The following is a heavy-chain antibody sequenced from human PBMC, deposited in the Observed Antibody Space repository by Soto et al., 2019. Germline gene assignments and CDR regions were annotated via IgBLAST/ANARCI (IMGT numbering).Heavy chain of an antibody. CDR3: ARDRGGSGSYYIQYDAFDI. V-gene: IGHV3-48*02. CDR2: ISSSSSTI. Sequence: GGSLRLSCAASGFTLSSYSMNWVRQAPGKGLEWVSYISSSSSTIYYADSVKGRFTISRDNAKNSLYLQMNSLRDEDTAVYYCARDRGGSGSYYIQYDAFDIWGQGTMVTVSS. J-gene: IGHJ3*02. D-gene: IGHD3-10*01. CDR1: GFTLSSYS.